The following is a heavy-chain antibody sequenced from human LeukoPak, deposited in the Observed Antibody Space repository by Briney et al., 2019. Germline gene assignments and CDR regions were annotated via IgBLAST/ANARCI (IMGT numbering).Heavy chain of an antibody. D-gene: IGHD6-19*01. J-gene: IGHJ4*02. CDR1: GYSFNDYY. V-gene: IGHV1-8*03. CDR3: ARVNGHRYNDGWYEPFDY. CDR2: INPGNTNT. Sequence: ASVRVSCETSGYSFNDYYINWVRQATGHGLEWMGWINPGNTNTGYAQKFQGRVTITRNTSISTVYMELRSLTSEDTAMYYCARVNGHRYNDGWYEPFDYWGQGALVTVSS.